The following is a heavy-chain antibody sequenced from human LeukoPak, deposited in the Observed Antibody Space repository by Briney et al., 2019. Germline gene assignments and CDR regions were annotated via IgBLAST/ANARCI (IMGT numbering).Heavy chain of an antibody. J-gene: IGHJ4*02. Sequence: PGGSLRLSCAASGFTFSSYGMHWVRQAPGKGLEWAASVSYDGSTRFYADSVKGRFTISRDNSKNTLYLQMNSLRAEDTAVYYCAKDHLEGLVGYYFDYWGQGTLVTVSS. CDR1: GFTFSSYG. V-gene: IGHV3-30*18. D-gene: IGHD1-1*01. CDR2: VSYDGSTR. CDR3: AKDHLEGLVGYYFDY.